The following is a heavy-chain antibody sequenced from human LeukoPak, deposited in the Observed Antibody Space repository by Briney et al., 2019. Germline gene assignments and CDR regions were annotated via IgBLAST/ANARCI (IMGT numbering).Heavy chain of an antibody. Sequence: SETLSLTCTVSGGSISGYYWTWIRQPPGKGLEWVGYIYYSWSTNYNPSLKSRVTISVDTSKNQFSLKLSSVTAADTAVYYCARNPPSQNYYDSSGYYLDYFDYWGQGTLVTVSS. V-gene: IGHV4-59*12. CDR2: IYYSWST. CDR1: GGSISGYY. CDR3: ARNPPSQNYYDSSGYYLDYFDY. D-gene: IGHD3-22*01. J-gene: IGHJ4*02.